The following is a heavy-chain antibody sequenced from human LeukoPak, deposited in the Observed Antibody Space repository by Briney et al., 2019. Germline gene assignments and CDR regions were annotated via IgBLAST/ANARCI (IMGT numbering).Heavy chain of an antibody. CDR1: GGSIISSSYY. CDR2: IYYSGST. CDR3: ATSGGPINWFDP. D-gene: IGHD2-15*01. J-gene: IGHJ5*02. Sequence: PSETLSLTCSVSGGSIISSSYYWGWIRQSPGKGLEWIGSIYYSGSTYYNPSLKSRVTISVDTSRNQFSLKLSSVTAADTAVYYCATSGGPINWFDPWGQGTLVTVSS. V-gene: IGHV4-39*01.